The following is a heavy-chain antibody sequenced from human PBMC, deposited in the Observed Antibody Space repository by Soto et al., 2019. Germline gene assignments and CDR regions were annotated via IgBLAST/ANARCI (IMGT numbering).Heavy chain of an antibody. CDR1: GDSISRGFHY. V-gene: IGHV4-31*03. CDR3: ARYSSSPNWFDP. J-gene: IGHJ5*02. CDR2: IYCSGST. D-gene: IGHD6-13*01. Sequence: QVQLQEAGPGLVKPSQTLSLTCSVSGDSISRGFHYWSWIRQPPGKGLEWIGHIYCSGSTFYNPSLKSRVAISVDTSKNQFSLKLNSITAADTAVYYCARYSSSPNWFDPWGQGTLVTVSS.